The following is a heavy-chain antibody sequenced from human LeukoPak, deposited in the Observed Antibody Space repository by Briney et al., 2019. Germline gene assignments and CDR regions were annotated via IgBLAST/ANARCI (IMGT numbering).Heavy chain of an antibody. J-gene: IGHJ3*02. CDR3: ARHLAPDFWCGLSVGGAFDI. CDR2: IYPGGSNN. D-gene: IGHD3-3*01. CDR1: GFSFTNYC. V-gene: IGHV5-51*01. Sequence: GYLKISCKGSGFSFTNYCMGWVRPVPGKGLEWMGIIYPGGSNNRYSPSFQGQVTISTDNSNSTAYLQMSSLKASDTAVYYCARHLAPDFWCGLSVGGAFDIWGQGTMVTVSS.